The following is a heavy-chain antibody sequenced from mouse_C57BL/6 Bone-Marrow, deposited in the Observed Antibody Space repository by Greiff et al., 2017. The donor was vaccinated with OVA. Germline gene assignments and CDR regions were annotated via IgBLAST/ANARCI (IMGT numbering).Heavy chain of an antibody. Sequence: QVQLQQPGAELVKPGASVKLSCKASGYTFTSYWMQWVKQRPGQGLEWIGEIDPSDSYINYNQKFKGKATLTVDTSSSTAYMQLSSLTSEDSAVYYCYYVWYFDVWGTGTTVTVSS. CDR2: IDPSDSYI. D-gene: IGHD1-1*01. CDR3: YYVWYFDV. CDR1: GYTFTSYW. J-gene: IGHJ1*03. V-gene: IGHV1-50*01.